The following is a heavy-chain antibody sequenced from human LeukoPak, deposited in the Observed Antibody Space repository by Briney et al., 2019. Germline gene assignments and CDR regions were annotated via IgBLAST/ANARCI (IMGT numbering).Heavy chain of an antibody. D-gene: IGHD3-10*01. J-gene: IGHJ5*02. CDR2: INHSGST. CDR1: GGSFSGYF. Sequence: SETLSLTCAVYGGSFSGYFWNWIRQPPGKGLEWIGEINHSGSTDHNPSLKSRVTISIDTSKNQISLKLSSVTAADTAVYYCARGPDSGSYFAWFGPWGQGTLVTVSS. CDR3: ARGPDSGSYFAWFGP. V-gene: IGHV4-34*01.